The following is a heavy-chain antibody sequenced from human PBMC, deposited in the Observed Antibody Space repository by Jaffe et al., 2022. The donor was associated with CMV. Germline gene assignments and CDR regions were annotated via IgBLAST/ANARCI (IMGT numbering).Heavy chain of an antibody. CDR3: ARDSGTICCRAYDS. V-gene: IGHV3-33*08. J-gene: IGHJ4*02. CDR1: GFTFSSYA. Sequence: QVQLVESGGDVVQPGRSLRLSCAASGFTFSSYAMHWVRQAPGKGLEWVAVIWYDGTKEYYADSVKGRFTISRDNSKTTLYLQMNSLRAEDTAVYYCARDSGTICCRAYDSWGQGTLVTVSS. CDR2: IWYDGTKE. D-gene: IGHD2-2*01.